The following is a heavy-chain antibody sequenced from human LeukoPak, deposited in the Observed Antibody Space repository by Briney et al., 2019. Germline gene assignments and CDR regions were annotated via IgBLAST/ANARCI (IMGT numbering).Heavy chain of an antibody. CDR3: AKQLGYCSDGSCYFPY. V-gene: IGHV3-30-3*02. Sequence: GGSLRLSCAASGFTFSSYAMHWVRQAPGKGLEWVAVISYDGSNKYYADSVQGRFTISRDNSKSTLCLQMNSLRVEDTAVYYCAKQLGYCSDGSCYFPYWGQGTLVTVSS. J-gene: IGHJ4*02. D-gene: IGHD2-15*01. CDR2: ISYDGSNK. CDR1: GFTFSSYA.